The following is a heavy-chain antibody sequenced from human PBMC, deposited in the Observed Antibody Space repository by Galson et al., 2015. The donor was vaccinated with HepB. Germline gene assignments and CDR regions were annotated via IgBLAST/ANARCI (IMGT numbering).Heavy chain of an antibody. CDR3: ARHRAYCGGDCYPALPDY. V-gene: IGHV4-39*01. J-gene: IGHJ4*02. Sequence: ETLSLTCTVSGGSISSSSYYWGWIRQPPGKGLEWIGSIYYSGSTYYNPSLKSRVTISVDTSKNQFSLKLSSVTAADTAVYYCARHRAYCGGDCYPALPDYWGQGTLVTVSS. CDR1: GGSISSSSYY. D-gene: IGHD2-21*02. CDR2: IYYSGST.